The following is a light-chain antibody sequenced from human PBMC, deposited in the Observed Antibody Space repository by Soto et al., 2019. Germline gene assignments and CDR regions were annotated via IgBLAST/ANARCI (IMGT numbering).Light chain of an antibody. J-gene: IGKJ1*01. CDR3: QQYNNWPRT. V-gene: IGKV3-15*01. CDR1: QSVGNN. CDR2: GAS. Sequence: ETVLTQSPGSLSLSPGERATLSWRASQSVGNNLAWYQQKPGQAPRLLIYGASTRATGIPARFSGSGSGTEFTLTISSLQSEDFAVYYCQQYNNWPRTFGQGTKVDIK.